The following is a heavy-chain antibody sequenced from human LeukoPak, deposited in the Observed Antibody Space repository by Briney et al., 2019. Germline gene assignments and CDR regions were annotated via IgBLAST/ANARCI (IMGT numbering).Heavy chain of an antibody. CDR3: ARDSPPLSYGMDV. J-gene: IGHJ6*04. Sequence: GGSLRLSCAASGFIVSSNYMNWVRQAPGKGLEGVSTIYSGGGTYHADSVKGRFTISRDGSKNTLYLEMNSLRAEAAAVYYCARDSPPLSYGMDVWGKGTTVIVSS. CDR2: IYSGGGT. V-gene: IGHV3-53*01. CDR1: GFIVSSNY.